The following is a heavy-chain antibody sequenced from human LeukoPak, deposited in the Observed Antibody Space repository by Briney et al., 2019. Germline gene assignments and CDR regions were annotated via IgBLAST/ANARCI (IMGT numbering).Heavy chain of an antibody. CDR2: IIPILGIA. J-gene: IGHJ4*02. CDR1: GGTFSSYA. V-gene: IGHV1-69*04. Sequence: GASVKVSCKASGGTFSSYAISWVRQAPGQGLEWMGRIIPILGIANYAQKFQGRVTITADKSTSTAYMELSSLRSEDTAVYYCARASDSSSDIPYRNYFDYWGQGTLVTVSS. D-gene: IGHD6-6*01. CDR3: ARASDSSSDIPYRNYFDY.